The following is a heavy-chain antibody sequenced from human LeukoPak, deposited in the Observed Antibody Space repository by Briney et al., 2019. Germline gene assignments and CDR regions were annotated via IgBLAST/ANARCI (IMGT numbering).Heavy chain of an antibody. J-gene: IGHJ2*01. Sequence: GGSLRLSCAASGFTFSDYYMSWIRQAPGKGLEWVSGISSSGSGDNTYYADSVKGRFTISRDSSKNTLFLHMNTLRAEDTAIYYCAKDRTVGASYRYFDLWGRGTLVTVSS. CDR3: AKDRTVGASYRYFDL. CDR2: ISSSGSGDNT. D-gene: IGHD1-26*01. CDR1: GFTFSDYY. V-gene: IGHV3-23*01.